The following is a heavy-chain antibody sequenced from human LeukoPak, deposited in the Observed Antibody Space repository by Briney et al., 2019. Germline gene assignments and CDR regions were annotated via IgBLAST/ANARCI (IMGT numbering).Heavy chain of an antibody. CDR1: GFTFSSYG. V-gene: IGHV3-30*18. CDR2: ITYDGSEK. J-gene: IGHJ6*02. D-gene: IGHD6-6*01. Sequence: GGSLRLSCAASGFTFSSYGMHWVRQAPGKGLEWVADITYDGSEKYYADSVKGRFPISRDNSKNTLYLQMNSLRAEDTAVDYCAKDWWQLVTYYGIYVWGQGTTVTVS. CDR3: AKDWWQLVTYYGIYV.